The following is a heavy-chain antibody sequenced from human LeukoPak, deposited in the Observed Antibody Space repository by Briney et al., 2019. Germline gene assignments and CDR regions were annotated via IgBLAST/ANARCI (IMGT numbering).Heavy chain of an antibody. CDR3: ARPYYYDSSGYYGGYYFDY. Sequence: GESLKISCKGSGYSFTSYWIGWVRPMPGKGLEWMGIIYPGDSDTRYSPSFQGQVTISADKSISTAYLQWSSLKASDTAMYYCARPYYYDSSGYYGGYYFDYWGQGTLVTVSS. CDR2: IYPGDSDT. D-gene: IGHD3-22*01. J-gene: IGHJ4*02. CDR1: GYSFTSYW. V-gene: IGHV5-51*01.